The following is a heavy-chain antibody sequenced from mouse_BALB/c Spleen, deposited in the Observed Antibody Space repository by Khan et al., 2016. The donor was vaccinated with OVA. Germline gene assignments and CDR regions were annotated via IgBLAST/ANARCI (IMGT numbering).Heavy chain of an antibody. J-gene: IGHJ3*01. V-gene: IGHV14-3*02. CDR2: IDPANGYT. CDR1: GFNIKDTY. Sequence: VQLQQPGAELVKPGASVKLSCTASGFNIKDTYMHWVKQRPEQGLEWIGRIDPANGYTKYDPKFQGKANITADTSSNPAYLQLSSLTSEDTAVYYCASPNWFADWGQGALVTVSA. CDR3: ASPNWFAD.